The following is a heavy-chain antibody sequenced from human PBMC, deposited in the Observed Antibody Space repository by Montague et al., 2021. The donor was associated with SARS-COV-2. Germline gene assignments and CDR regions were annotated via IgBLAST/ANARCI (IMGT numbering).Heavy chain of an antibody. Sequence: SETLSLTCTVAGDSISSTVYYWGWMCQPPGKRLEWIGTIYHTGITHYNPSLKSRVTLSVDTSKNQLSLNVTSVTAADTAVYFCVRVAWFGELSLADYWGQGTLVAVSS. CDR1: GDSISSTVYY. D-gene: IGHD3-10*01. CDR2: IYHTGIT. CDR3: VRVAWFGELSLADY. V-gene: IGHV4-39*07. J-gene: IGHJ4*02.